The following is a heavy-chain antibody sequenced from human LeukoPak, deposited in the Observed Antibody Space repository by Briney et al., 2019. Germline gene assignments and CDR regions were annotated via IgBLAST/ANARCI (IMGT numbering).Heavy chain of an antibody. CDR1: GYTFTTYW. CDR2: IYPGDSET. CDR3: ARPGYRSRYFDY. Sequence: GESLKISCKGSGYTFTTYWIGWVRQMPGKGLEWVGIIYPGDSETRYSPSFQGQVTISADKSISTAYLQWSSLQASDTAMYYCARPGYRSRYFDYWGQGTLVTVSS. V-gene: IGHV5-51*01. D-gene: IGHD6-19*01. J-gene: IGHJ4*02.